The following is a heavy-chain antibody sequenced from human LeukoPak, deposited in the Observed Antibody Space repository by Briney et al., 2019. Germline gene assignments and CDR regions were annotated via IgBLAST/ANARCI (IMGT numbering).Heavy chain of an antibody. CDR3: GRRVSRGWTDY. CDR2: INPKSGST. CDR1: GYTFTGYY. Sequence: ASVKVSCKASGYTFTGYYMHWVRQAPGQGLEWMGWINPKSGSTHYAQKFQGRVIMTRDTSLNTAYLELTSLRSDDTAIYFCGRRVSRGWTDYWGQGTLVTASS. D-gene: IGHD2-15*01. V-gene: IGHV1-2*02. J-gene: IGHJ4*02.